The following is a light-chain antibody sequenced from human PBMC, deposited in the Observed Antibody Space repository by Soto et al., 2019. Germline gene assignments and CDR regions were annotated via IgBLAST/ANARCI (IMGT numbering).Light chain of an antibody. Sequence: EIVMTQSPATLSVSPGERATLSCRASKSVYTPLAWYQHRPGQAPRLLIYSASTRATGIPARFRGSGSGTEFSLTVRSLQSGDFAVYFCQQYNKCPLTFGGGTTVEIK. V-gene: IGKV3-15*01. CDR3: QQYNKCPLT. CDR1: KSVYTP. J-gene: IGKJ4*02. CDR2: SAS.